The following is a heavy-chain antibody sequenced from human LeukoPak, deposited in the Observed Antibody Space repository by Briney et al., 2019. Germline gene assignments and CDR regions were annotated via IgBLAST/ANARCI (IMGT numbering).Heavy chain of an antibody. CDR3: ASGGSLEPFDY. CDR1: GGSISSYY. V-gene: IGHV4-59*01. CDR2: IYYSGST. D-gene: IGHD1-26*01. J-gene: IGHJ4*02. Sequence: SETLSLTCTVSGGSISSYYWSWIRQPPGKGLEWIGYIYYSGSTNYNPSLKSRVTISVDTSKNQFSLKLSSVPAADTAVYYCASGGSLEPFDYWGQGTLVTVSS.